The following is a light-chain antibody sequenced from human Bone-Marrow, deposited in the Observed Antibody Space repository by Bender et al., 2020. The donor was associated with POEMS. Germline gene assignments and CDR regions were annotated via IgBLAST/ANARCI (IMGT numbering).Light chain of an antibody. Sequence: SALTQPASVSGSPRQSITISCTGDSSDVGSYDLVSWYQQHPGRAPKLIIHDVAARPSGISHRFSGSKSGNTASLTISGLRAEDEADYYCSSFTSSDTLVFGGGTKLTVL. CDR1: SSDVGSYDL. J-gene: IGLJ2*01. V-gene: IGLV2-14*02. CDR2: DVA. CDR3: SSFTSSDTLV.